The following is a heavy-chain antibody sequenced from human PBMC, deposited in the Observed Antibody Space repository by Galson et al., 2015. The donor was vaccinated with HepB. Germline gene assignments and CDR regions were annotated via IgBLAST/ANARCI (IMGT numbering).Heavy chain of an antibody. V-gene: IGHV3-11*01. CDR3: ARVANDLEWSYRYYYYMDV. J-gene: IGHJ6*03. CDR1: GFTFSDHY. CDR2: ISGVGSPT. D-gene: IGHD3-3*01. Sequence: SLRLSCAASGFTFSDHYMSWIRQAPGKGLEWVSYISGVGSPTYYVDSVKGRFTISRDNAKNSLFLQLNSLRAEDTAVYYCARVANDLEWSYRYYYYMDVWGKGTTVSVSS.